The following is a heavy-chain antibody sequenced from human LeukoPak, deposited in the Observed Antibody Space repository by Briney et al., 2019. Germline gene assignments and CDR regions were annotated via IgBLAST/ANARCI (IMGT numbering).Heavy chain of an antibody. V-gene: IGHV1-2*02. D-gene: IGHD6-13*01. CDR2: INPNSGGT. CDR3: ASSTGYSSLAGDY. Sequence: ASVKVSCKASGYTFTSYYMHWVRQAPGQGLEWMGWINPNSGGTNYAQKFQGRVTMTRDTSISTAYMELSRLRSDDTAVYYCASSTGYSSLAGDYWGQGTLVTVSS. CDR1: GYTFTSYY. J-gene: IGHJ4*02.